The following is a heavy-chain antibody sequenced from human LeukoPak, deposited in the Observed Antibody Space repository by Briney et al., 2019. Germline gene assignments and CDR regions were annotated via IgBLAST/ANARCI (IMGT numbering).Heavy chain of an antibody. J-gene: IGHJ4*02. CDR2: TNPNSGNT. D-gene: IGHD6-13*01. V-gene: IGHV1-8*03. CDR3: AREIAAAGLSG. CDR1: GYTFTSYD. Sequence: ASVKVSCKASGYTFTSYDINWVRQATGQGLEWMGWTNPNSGNTGYAQKFQGRVTITRNTSISTAYMELSSLRSEDTAVYYCAREIAAAGLSGWGQGTLVTVSS.